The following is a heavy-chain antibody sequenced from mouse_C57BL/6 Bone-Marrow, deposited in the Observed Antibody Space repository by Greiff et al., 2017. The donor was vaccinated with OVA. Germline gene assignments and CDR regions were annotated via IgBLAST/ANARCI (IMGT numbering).Heavy chain of an antibody. CDR2: ISSGGSYT. CDR3: ARDYYGRTRGAMDY. D-gene: IGHD1-2*01. CDR1: GFTFSSYG. J-gene: IGHJ4*01. V-gene: IGHV5-6*01. Sequence: EVHLVESGGDLVKPGGSLKLSCAASGFTFSSYGMSWVRQTPDKRLEWVATISSGGSYTYYPDSVKGRFTISRDNAKNALYLQMSSLKSEDTAVYYCARDYYGRTRGAMDYWGQGTSVTVSS.